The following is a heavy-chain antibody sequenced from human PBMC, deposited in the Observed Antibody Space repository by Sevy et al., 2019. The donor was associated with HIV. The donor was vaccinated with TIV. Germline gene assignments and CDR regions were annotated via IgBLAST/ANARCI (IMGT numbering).Heavy chain of an antibody. J-gene: IGHJ6*03. CDR3: AKGYYYMDV. Sequence: GESLKISCAASGFTFSSYAMSWVRQAPGKGLEWVSAISGSGGSTYYADSVKGRFTISRDNSKNTLYLQMNSLRADDTAVYYCAKGYYYMDVWGKGTTVTVSS. CDR2: ISGSGGST. V-gene: IGHV3-23*01. CDR1: GFTFSSYA.